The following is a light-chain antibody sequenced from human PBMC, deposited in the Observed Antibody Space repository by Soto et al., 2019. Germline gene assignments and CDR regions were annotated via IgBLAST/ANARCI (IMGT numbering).Light chain of an antibody. CDR1: QSVSSY. CDR2: DAS. V-gene: IGKV3-11*01. J-gene: IGKJ1*01. CDR3: QQRSNWGWT. Sequence: IVLTQSPATLSLSPGERATLSCRASQSVSSYLAWYQQKPGQAPRLLIYDASNRATGIPARFSGSGSGTDFTLTISSLEPEDFAVYYCQQRSNWGWTFGQGTKLEIK.